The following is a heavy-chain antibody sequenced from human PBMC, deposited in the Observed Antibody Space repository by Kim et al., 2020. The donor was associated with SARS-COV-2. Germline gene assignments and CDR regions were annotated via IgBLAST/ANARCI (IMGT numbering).Heavy chain of an antibody. CDR3: AHRPSGFDKPFFDY. Sequence: NPSLKSRLTITKDTSKNQVVLTMTNMDPVDTATYYCAHRPSGFDKPFFDYWGQGTLVTVSS. V-gene: IGHV2-5*01. D-gene: IGHD3-10*01. J-gene: IGHJ4*02.